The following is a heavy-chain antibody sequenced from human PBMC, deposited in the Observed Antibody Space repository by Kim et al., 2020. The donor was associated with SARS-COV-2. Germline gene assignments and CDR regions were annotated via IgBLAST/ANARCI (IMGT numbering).Heavy chain of an antibody. J-gene: IGHJ6*03. CDR3: AITGLPTESGRNQYYMDV. CDR1: GFTFNSRG. CDR2: ISKDGTNI. Sequence: GGSLRLSCEASGFTFNSRGIHWVRQPPGKGVEWVAFISKDGTNIFYAESVKGRFTVTKKDSRKTAYLQMRSLRPDDTAVYYCAITGLPTESGRNQYYMDV. D-gene: IGHD1-20*01. V-gene: IGHV3-30*03.